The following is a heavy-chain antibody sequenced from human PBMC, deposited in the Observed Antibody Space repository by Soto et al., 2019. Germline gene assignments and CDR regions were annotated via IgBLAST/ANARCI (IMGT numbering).Heavy chain of an antibody. V-gene: IGHV3-30-3*01. Sequence: GGSLRLSCAASGFTFSSHAMHWVRQAPGKGLEWVAVISYDGDNKYYANSVKGRFSISRDNPKNTLYLQMNSLRAEDTALYYCATDMDAYGYLPVSPVDYWGQGTLVTVSS. J-gene: IGHJ4*02. D-gene: IGHD5-12*01. CDR3: ATDMDAYGYLPVSPVDY. CDR2: ISYDGDNK. CDR1: GFTFSSHA.